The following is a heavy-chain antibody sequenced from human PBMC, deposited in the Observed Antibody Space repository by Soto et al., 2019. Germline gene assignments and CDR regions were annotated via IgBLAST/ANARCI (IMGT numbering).Heavy chain of an antibody. CDR1: GGSFSGYY. Sequence: SETLSLTCAVYGGSFSGYYWSWIRQPPGKGLEWIGEINHSGSTNYNPSLKSRVTISVDTSKNQFSLKLSSVTAADTAVYYCARGLLVPAAKRDYWGQGTLVTVSS. V-gene: IGHV4-34*01. J-gene: IGHJ4*02. CDR3: ARGLLVPAAKRDY. CDR2: INHSGST. D-gene: IGHD2-2*01.